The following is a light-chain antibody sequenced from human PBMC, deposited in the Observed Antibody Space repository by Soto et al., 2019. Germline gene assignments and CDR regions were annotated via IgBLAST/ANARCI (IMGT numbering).Light chain of an antibody. V-gene: IGKV3-20*01. CDR2: GTS. Sequence: EIVLTQSPGTLSLSPGERATFSCRTSQTINTEFLAWYQQRPGLAPRLLIHGTSNRATGIPDRFSGSGSGTDVTLPIIALEPEDVAVYYCHRYGSSPLYAFGQGTKLEI. CDR1: QTINTEF. CDR3: HRYGSSPLYA. J-gene: IGKJ2*01.